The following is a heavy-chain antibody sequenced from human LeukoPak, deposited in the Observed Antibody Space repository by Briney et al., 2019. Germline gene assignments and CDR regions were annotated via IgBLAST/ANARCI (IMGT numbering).Heavy chain of an antibody. J-gene: IGHJ4*02. CDR2: ISPSGRA. D-gene: IGHD4-23*01. V-gene: IGHV4-59*13. CDR1: GGSINSYY. Sequence: SETLSLTCTVSGGSINSYYWSWIRQPPGMALEWIGYISPSGRAIYNPSLKSRVTISIDASNNQFSLKLTFVTAADTAVYYCARGRWQNDYWGQGTLVTVSS. CDR3: ARGRWQNDY.